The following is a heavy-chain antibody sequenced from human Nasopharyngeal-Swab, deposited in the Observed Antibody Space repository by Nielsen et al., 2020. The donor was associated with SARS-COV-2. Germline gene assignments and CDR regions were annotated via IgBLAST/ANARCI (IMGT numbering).Heavy chain of an antibody. CDR2: IIPILGIA. D-gene: IGHD5-18*01. J-gene: IGHJ6*02. Sequence: SVKVSCKASGGTFSSYAISWVRQAPGQGLEWMGRIIPILGIANYAQKFQGRVTITADKSTSTAYMELSSLRSEDTAVYYCARDFRDTAMVKEYGMDVWGQGTTVTVSS. CDR1: GGTFSSYA. V-gene: IGHV1-69*04. CDR3: ARDFRDTAMVKEYGMDV.